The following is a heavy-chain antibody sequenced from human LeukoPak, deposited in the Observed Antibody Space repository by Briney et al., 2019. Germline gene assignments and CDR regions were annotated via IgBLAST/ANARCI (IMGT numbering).Heavy chain of an antibody. J-gene: IGHJ4*02. Sequence: GESLKISCNGSGYXFNTYWINWVRQMPGKGLEWMGRIDPSDSYTNYSPSFQGHVTMSVDKSISTAYLQWSSLKASDTAMYYCARLRGIADRPSDYRGQGTLVTVSS. CDR1: GYXFNTYW. D-gene: IGHD6-6*01. CDR2: IDPSDSYT. V-gene: IGHV5-10-1*01. CDR3: ARLRGIADRPSDY.